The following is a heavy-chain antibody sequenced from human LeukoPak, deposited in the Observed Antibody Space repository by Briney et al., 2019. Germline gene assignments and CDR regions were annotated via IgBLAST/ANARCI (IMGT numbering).Heavy chain of an antibody. CDR2: IYYSGST. Sequence: SETLSLTCTVSGGSISSYYWSWIRQPPGKGLEWIGYIYYSGSTNYNPSLKSRVTISVDTSKNQFPLKLSSVTAADTAVYYCARHVYRVGYCSGGSCYGVGMDVWGQGTTVTVSS. J-gene: IGHJ6*02. D-gene: IGHD2-15*01. V-gene: IGHV4-59*08. CDR3: ARHVYRVGYCSGGSCYGVGMDV. CDR1: GGSISSYY.